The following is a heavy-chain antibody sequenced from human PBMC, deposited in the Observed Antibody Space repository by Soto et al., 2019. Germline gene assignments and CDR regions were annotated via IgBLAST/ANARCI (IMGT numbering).Heavy chain of an antibody. CDR3: AREGSDYDFFSGYDAPHAYYYYMDF. Sequence: GGSLRLSCAASGFTFISYSMNWVRQAPWKGLEWVSYISSSSSTIYYAVSVKGRFTISRDNAKNSLYLQMNSLRAEDTAVYYCAREGSDYDFFSGYDAPHAYYYYMDFWGKGTTVTVSS. V-gene: IGHV3-48*01. J-gene: IGHJ6*03. CDR2: ISSSSSTI. CDR1: GFTFISYS. D-gene: IGHD3-3*01.